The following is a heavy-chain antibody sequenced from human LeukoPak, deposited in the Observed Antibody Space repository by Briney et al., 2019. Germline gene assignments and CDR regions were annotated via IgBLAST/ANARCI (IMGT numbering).Heavy chain of an antibody. D-gene: IGHD6-6*01. CDR3: ARDEGAARR. Sequence: GSLRLSCAASGFTFSSYAMSWVRQAPGKGLEWIGYIYYSGSTNYNPSLKSRVTISVDTSKNQFSLKLSSVTAADTAVYYCARDEGAARRWGQGTLVTVSS. CDR2: IYYSGST. V-gene: IGHV4-59*01. J-gene: IGHJ4*02. CDR1: GFTFSSYA.